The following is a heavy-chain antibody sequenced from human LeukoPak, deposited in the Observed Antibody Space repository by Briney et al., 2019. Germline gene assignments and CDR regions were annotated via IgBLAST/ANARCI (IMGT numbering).Heavy chain of an antibody. Sequence: GGSLRLSCAASGFTFSGSAMHWVRQAPGKGLEWVAVISYDGSNKYYADSVKGRFTISRDNSKNTLYLQMNSLRAEDTAVYYCASPATAGTSTFDYWGQGTLVTVSS. CDR2: ISYDGSNK. J-gene: IGHJ4*02. CDR3: ASPATAGTSTFDY. CDR1: GFTFSGSA. D-gene: IGHD6-13*01. V-gene: IGHV3-30-3*01.